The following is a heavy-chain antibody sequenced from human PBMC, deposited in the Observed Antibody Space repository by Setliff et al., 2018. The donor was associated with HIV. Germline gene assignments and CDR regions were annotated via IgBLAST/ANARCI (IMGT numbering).Heavy chain of an antibody. CDR1: GFTFNSYG. Sequence: GGSLRLSCAASGFTFNSYGMHWVRQAPGKGLEWVAIIWYDGSNKYYADSVKGRFTVSRDNSKNTLYLQMNSLRAEDTAVYYCAKDSRRVRYDFWSAAYIFDNWGQGTLVTVSS. CDR2: IWYDGSNK. V-gene: IGHV3-33*06. J-gene: IGHJ4*02. D-gene: IGHD3-3*01. CDR3: AKDSRRVRYDFWSAAYIFDN.